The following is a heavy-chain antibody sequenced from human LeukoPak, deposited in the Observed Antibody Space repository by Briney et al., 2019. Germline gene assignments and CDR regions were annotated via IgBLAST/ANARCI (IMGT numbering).Heavy chain of an antibody. Sequence: PGGSLRLSCAASGFTFSSYSMNWVRQATGKGLEWVSYISSSSSIIYYADSVKGRFTISRDNAKNSLYLQMNSLRAEDTAVYYCARDLGELRAYWGQGTLVTVSS. CDR3: ARDLGELRAY. CDR2: ISSSSSII. J-gene: IGHJ4*02. D-gene: IGHD1-26*01. V-gene: IGHV3-48*01. CDR1: GFTFSSYS.